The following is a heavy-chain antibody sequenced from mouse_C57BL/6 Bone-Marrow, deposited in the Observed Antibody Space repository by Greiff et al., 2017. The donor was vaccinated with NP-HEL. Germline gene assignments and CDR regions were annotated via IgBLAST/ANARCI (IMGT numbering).Heavy chain of an antibody. J-gene: IGHJ3*01. V-gene: IGHV5-4*03. D-gene: IGHD2-1*01. CDR3: ARGFYYGNF. CDR1: GFTFSSYA. CDR2: ISDGGSYT. Sequence: EVKLMESGGGLVKPGGSLKLSCAASGFTFSSYAMSWVRQTPEKRLEWVATISDGGSYTYYPDNVKGRFTISRDNAKNNLYLQMSHLKSEDTAMYYCARGFYYGNFGDQGTLVTVSA.